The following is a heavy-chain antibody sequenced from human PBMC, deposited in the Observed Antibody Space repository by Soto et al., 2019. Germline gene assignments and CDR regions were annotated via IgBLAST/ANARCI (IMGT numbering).Heavy chain of an antibody. V-gene: IGHV1-2*04. D-gene: IGHD1-1*01. J-gene: IGHJ4*02. CDR1: GYTFTSYD. CDR3: AREGANWTPYHIFDY. CDR2: INPNSGGT. Sequence: GASVKVSCKASGYTFTSYDINWVRQATGQRLERKGRINPNSGGTNYAQKFQGWVTMTRDTSISTAYMELSRMRSEDKAGYYCAREGANWTPYHIFDYWGQGTLVTVSS.